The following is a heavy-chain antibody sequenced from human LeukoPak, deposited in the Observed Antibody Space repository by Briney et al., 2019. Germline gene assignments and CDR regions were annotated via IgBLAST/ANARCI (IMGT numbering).Heavy chain of an antibody. D-gene: IGHD2-8*01. J-gene: IGHJ4*02. Sequence: GGSLRLSCAASGFTFSSYWMHWVRHVPGKGLVWVSHINNDGSSTSYADSVKGRFTISRDNAKNTLYLQMNSLRDEDTAVYYCARVRGGDTKDFDYWGRGTLVTVSS. CDR3: ARVRGGDTKDFDY. CDR1: GFTFSSYW. CDR2: INNDGSST. V-gene: IGHV3-74*01.